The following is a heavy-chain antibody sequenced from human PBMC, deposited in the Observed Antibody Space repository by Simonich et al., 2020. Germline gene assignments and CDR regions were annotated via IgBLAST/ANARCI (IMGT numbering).Heavy chain of an antibody. V-gene: IGHV3-21*01. CDR2: IISSSSYI. CDR3: ARDTSYYGSGSYYFDY. J-gene: IGHJ4*02. D-gene: IGHD3-10*01. CDR1: GFTFSSYS. Sequence: GGGLVTPGGSLRLSCAASGFTFSSYSMNWVRPAPGKGLEWVSSIISSSSYIYYADSVKGRFTISRDNAKNSLYLQMNSLRAEDTAVYYCARDTSYYGSGSYYFDYWGQGTLVTVSS.